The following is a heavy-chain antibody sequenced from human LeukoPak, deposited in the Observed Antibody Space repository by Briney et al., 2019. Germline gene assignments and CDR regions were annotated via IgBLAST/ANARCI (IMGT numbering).Heavy chain of an antibody. CDR2: ISSSGSTI. CDR3: ARAHSGSYYDFDY. CDR1: GFSFSTYW. Sequence: GGSLRLSCETSGFSFSTYWMSWVRQAPGKGLEWVSYISSSGSTIYYADSVKGRFTISRDNSKNTLYLQMNSLRAEDTAVYYCARAHSGSYYDFDYWGQGTLVTVSS. J-gene: IGHJ4*02. D-gene: IGHD1-26*01. V-gene: IGHV3-48*01.